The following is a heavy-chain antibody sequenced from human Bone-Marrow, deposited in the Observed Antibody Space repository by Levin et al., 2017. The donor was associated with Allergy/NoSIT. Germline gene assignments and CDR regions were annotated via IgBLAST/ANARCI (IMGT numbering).Heavy chain of an antibody. CDR1: GYTFSSYG. V-gene: IGHV1-18*01. CDR3: ARLWKWELLRGTHYFDY. D-gene: IGHD1-26*01. J-gene: IGHJ4*02. CDR2: ISAYNGNT. Sequence: AGGSLRLSCKASGYTFSSYGISWVRQAPGQGLEWMGWISAYNGNTNYAQKLQGRVTMTTDTSTSTAYMELRSLRSDDTAVYYCARLWKWELLRGTHYFDYWGQGTLVTVSS.